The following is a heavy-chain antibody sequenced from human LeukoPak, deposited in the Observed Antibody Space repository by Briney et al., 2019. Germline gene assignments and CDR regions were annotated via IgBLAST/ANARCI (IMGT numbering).Heavy chain of an antibody. CDR2: INQDGRDK. J-gene: IGHJ4*02. CDR1: GFTFSSDW. V-gene: IGHV3-7*01. Sequence: GGSLRLSCAASGFTFSSDWMSWVRPAPGKGLEWVANINQDGRDKSYVDSVRGRFTIARDNARNSLYLQMNSLRAEDTAMYYCAGGAGYWGQGTLVTASS. CDR3: AGGAGY.